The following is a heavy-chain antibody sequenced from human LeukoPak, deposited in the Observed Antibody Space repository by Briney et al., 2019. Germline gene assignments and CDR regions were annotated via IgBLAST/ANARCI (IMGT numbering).Heavy chain of an antibody. CDR1: GGSISSYY. Sequence: KPSETLSLTCTVSGGSISSYYWSWIRQPPGKGLEWIGYIYYSGSTNYNPSLNSRVTISVDTSKNQFSLKLSSVTAADTAVYFCARLGSDFQAYFGCWGQGTLVTVSS. J-gene: IGHJ4*02. D-gene: IGHD3-16*01. CDR2: IYYSGST. V-gene: IGHV4-59*08. CDR3: ARLGSDFQAYFGC.